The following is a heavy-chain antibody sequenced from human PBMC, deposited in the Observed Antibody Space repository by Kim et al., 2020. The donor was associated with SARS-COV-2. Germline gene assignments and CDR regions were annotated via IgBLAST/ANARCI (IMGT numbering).Heavy chain of an antibody. J-gene: IGHJ4*02. CDR3: ARSPLLRDFWSGYYTGFDY. Sequence: GGSLRLSCAASGFTFSSYGMHWVRQAPGKGLEWVAVIWYDGSNKYYADSVKGRFTISRDNSKNTLYLQMNSLRAEDTAVYYCARSPLLRDFWSGYYTGFDYWGQGTLVTVSS. CDR2: IWYDGSNK. CDR1: GFTFSSYG. V-gene: IGHV3-33*01. D-gene: IGHD3-3*01.